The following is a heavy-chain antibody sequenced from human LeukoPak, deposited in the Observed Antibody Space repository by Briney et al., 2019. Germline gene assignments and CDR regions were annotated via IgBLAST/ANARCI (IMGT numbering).Heavy chain of an antibody. D-gene: IGHD4-23*01. CDR1: GFTVSSNY. J-gene: IGHJ6*02. V-gene: IGHV3-66*01. CDR2: IYSGGST. CDR3: ARDQTTVVTPGDYYYYGMDV. Sequence: PGGSLRLSCAASGFTVSSNYMSWVRQAPGKGLEWVSVIYSGGSTYYADSVKGRFTISRDNSKNTLYLQMNSLRAEDTAVYYCARDQTTVVTPGDYYYYGMDVWGQGTTVTVSS.